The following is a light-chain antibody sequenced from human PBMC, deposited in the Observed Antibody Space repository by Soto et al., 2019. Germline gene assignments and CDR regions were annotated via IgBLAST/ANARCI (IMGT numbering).Light chain of an antibody. V-gene: IGKV3-20*01. J-gene: IGKJ5*01. CDR2: GAS. CDR3: ANYDSYPLSP. CDR1: QSVSSSY. Sequence: EIVLTQSPGTLSLSPGERATLSCRASQSVSSSYLAWYQQKAGQAPRLLIYGASSRATGIPDRFSGSGSGTDFTLTISSLQPEDFAVYDSANYDSYPLSPFGQGT.